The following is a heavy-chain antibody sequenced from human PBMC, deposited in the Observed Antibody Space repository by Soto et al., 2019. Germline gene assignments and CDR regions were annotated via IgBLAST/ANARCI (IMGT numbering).Heavy chain of an antibody. CDR3: ARVKMGGYGGPGWFDP. CDR1: GGSISSYY. V-gene: IGHV4-59*01. Sequence: QVQLQESGPGLVKPSETLSLTCTVSGGSISSYYWSWIRQPPGKGLEWIGYIYYSGSTNYNPSLKSRVTLSVDTSKNQFSRKLSSVTAADTAVYYCARVKMGGYGGPGWFDPWGQGTLVTVSS. D-gene: IGHD3-22*01. CDR2: IYYSGST. J-gene: IGHJ5*02.